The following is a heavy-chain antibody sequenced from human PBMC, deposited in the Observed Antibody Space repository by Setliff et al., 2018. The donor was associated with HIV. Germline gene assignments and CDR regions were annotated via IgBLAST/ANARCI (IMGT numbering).Heavy chain of an antibody. V-gene: IGHV3-23*01. CDR3: AKAQRGLWTGAEYFYYYYMDV. Sequence: PGGSLRLSCAASGFTFSSYAMSWVRQAPGKGLEWVSAISGSGDSTYYADFVRGRFTISSDNSKNTIYLQMNSLRAEDTALYYCAKAQRGLWTGAEYFYYYYMDVWGKGTTVTVSS. J-gene: IGHJ6*03. CDR1: GFTFSSYA. D-gene: IGHD3-3*01. CDR2: ISGSGDST.